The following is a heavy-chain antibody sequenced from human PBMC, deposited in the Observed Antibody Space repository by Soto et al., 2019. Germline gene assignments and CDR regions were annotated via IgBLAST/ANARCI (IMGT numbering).Heavy chain of an antibody. CDR3: ARDSYHNWNYGPKVFYGMDV. J-gene: IGHJ6*02. CDR1: GYTFTSYG. Sequence: ASVKVSCKASGYTFTSYGISWVRQAPGQGLEWMGWISAYNGNTNYAQKLQGRVTMTTDTSTSTAYMELRSLRSDDTAVYYCARDSYHNWNYGPKVFYGMDVWGQGTTVTVSS. D-gene: IGHD1-7*01. V-gene: IGHV1-18*01. CDR2: ISAYNGNT.